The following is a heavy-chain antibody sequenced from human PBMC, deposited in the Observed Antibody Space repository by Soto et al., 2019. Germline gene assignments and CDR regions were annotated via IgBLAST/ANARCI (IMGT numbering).Heavy chain of an antibody. D-gene: IGHD5-12*01. CDR2: IYYSGST. Sequence: PSETLSLTCTVPGGSISSYYWSWIRQPPGKGLEWIGYIYYSGSTNYNPSLKSRVTISVDTSRNQFSLKLGSVTAADTAVYYCARDRRYGGYDYWGQGTLVTVSS. CDR1: GGSISSYY. CDR3: ARDRRYGGYDY. J-gene: IGHJ4*02. V-gene: IGHV4-59*01.